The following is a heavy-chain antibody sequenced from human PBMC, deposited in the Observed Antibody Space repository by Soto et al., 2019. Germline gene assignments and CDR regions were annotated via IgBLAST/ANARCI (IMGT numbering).Heavy chain of an antibody. D-gene: IGHD6-19*01. V-gene: IGHV3-23*04. J-gene: IGHJ4*02. CDR2: IRGDGVFT. CDR3: AKGSGWSSTWGY. Sequence: EVQLVESGGGLVQPGGSLRLSCAASGFTFSNDAMAWVRQAPGKGLEWLSLIRGDGVFTETADSVKGRFIISRDNSKSTLYLEMKTLRVEDTALYYCAKGSGWSSTWGYWGQGTLVTVSS. CDR1: GFTFSNDA.